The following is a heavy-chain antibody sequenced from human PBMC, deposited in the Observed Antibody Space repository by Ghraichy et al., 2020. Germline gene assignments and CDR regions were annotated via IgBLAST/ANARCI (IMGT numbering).Heavy chain of an antibody. J-gene: IGHJ6*02. CDR2: ISYDGSNK. D-gene: IGHD5-12*01. CDR1: GFTFSSYG. CDR3: VGGYSGYGYYYGMDV. Sequence: GGSLRLSCAASGFTFSSYGMHWVRQAPGKGLEWVAVISYDGSNKYYADSVKGRFTISRDNSKNTLYLQMNSLRAEDTAVYYCVGGYSGYGYYYGMDVWGQGTTVTVSS. V-gene: IGHV3-30*03.